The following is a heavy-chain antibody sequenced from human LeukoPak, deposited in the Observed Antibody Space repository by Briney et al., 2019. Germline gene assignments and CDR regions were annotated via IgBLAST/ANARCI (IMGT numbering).Heavy chain of an antibody. CDR2: IYYSGNT. CDR3: ARDSALAQAVVFDY. D-gene: IGHD6-19*01. V-gene: IGHV4-59*02. Sequence: SETLSLTCSVSGDSVSSYYWSWIRQPPGKGLEYIGYIYYSGNTNSNPSLKSRVTISVDTSKNQFSLKLSSVTAADTAVYYCARDSALAQAVVFDYWGQGTLVTVSS. CDR1: GDSVSSYY. J-gene: IGHJ4*02.